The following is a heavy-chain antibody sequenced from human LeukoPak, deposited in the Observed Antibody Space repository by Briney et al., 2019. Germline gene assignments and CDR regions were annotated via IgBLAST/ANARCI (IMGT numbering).Heavy chain of an antibody. Sequence: SQTLSLTCVISGDSFSSNSAAWNWIRQSPSRGLEWLGRTYYRSKLYNDYAVSVKSRITLNPDPSKNQFSLQLNSVTPEDTAVYYCARGIAVAGKSGYFQHWGQGTLVTVSS. CDR3: ARGIAVAGKSGYFQH. J-gene: IGHJ1*01. CDR1: GDSFSSNSAA. D-gene: IGHD6-19*01. V-gene: IGHV6-1*01. CDR2: TYYRSKLYN.